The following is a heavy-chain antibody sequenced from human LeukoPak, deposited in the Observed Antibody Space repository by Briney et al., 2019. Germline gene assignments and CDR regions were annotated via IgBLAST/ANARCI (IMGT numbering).Heavy chain of an antibody. J-gene: IGHJ6*02. Sequence: GGSLRLSCAASGFTFSSYEMNWVRQAPGKGLEWVSYISSSGSIIYYADSVKGRFTISRDNAKNSLYLQMNSLRAEDTAGYYCARAGSGSSYLLYYYYYGMDVWGQGTTVTVSS. CDR1: GFTFSSYE. D-gene: IGHD1-26*01. CDR2: ISSSGSII. CDR3: ARAGSGSSYLLYYYYYGMDV. V-gene: IGHV3-48*03.